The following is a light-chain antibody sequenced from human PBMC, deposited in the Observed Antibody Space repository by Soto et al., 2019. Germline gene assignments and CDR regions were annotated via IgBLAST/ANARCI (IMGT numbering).Light chain of an antibody. V-gene: IGLV2-14*01. CDR3: ISYTNSNTLYV. Sequence: QSALTQPASVSGSPGRSITISCTGTSSDVGGYNYVSWYQQHPGKAPKLMIYEVSNRPSGVSNRFSGSKSGNTASLTISGLQAEDEADYYCISYTNSNTLYVFGTGTKVTVL. J-gene: IGLJ1*01. CDR2: EVS. CDR1: SSDVGGYNY.